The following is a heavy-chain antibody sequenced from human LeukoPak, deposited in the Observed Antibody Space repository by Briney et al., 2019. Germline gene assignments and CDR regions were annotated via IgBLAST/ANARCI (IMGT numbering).Heavy chain of an antibody. J-gene: IGHJ4*02. V-gene: IGHV5-51*01. CDR2: IYPGDSAT. CDR1: GYSFTSYW. Sequence: GESLKISCRVSGYSFTSYWIGWVRQMPGKGLEWMGIIYPGDSATRYSPSFQGQVTMSADKSITTAYLQWSSLKASDTAVYYCARGLGSYFDYWGQGTLVTVSS. D-gene: IGHD6-19*01. CDR3: ARGLGSYFDY.